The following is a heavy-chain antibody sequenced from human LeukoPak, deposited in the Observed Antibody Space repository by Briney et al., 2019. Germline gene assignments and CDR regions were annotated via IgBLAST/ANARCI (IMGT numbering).Heavy chain of an antibody. V-gene: IGHV1-46*01. CDR2: INPSGGST. CDR3: AGGNPLDASLDY. CDR1: GYTFSNYY. Sequence: ASVKVSCEASGYTFSNYYMRCVGQAPGQGLEWMGIINPSGGSTSYEQKFQGRVTMTRDTSTSTVYMEMSSLTSEDTAVYYCAGGNPLDASLDYWGQGTLVTVSS. J-gene: IGHJ4*02. D-gene: IGHD1-14*01.